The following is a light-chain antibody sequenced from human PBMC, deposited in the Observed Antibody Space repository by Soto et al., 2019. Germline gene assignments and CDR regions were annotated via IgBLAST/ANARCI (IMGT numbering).Light chain of an antibody. V-gene: IGKV1-6*01. CDR1: QGIRSA. CDR2: AAS. Sequence: AIQLTQSPSSLSASVGARVTITFRTSQGIRSALGWYQQKPGKVPKLLIYAASTLQSGVPSRFSGSGSGRDFTLTISSLQPEDFATYYCLLDYSYFWAFGQGTKVDI. J-gene: IGKJ1*01. CDR3: LLDYSYFWA.